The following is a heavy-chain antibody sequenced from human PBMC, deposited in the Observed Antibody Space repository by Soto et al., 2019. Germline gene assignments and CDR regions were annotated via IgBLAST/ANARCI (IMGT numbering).Heavy chain of an antibody. CDR1: GGSISSYY. D-gene: IGHD4-17*01. CDR3: ARTGGDYALDY. J-gene: IGHJ4*02. V-gene: IGHV4-59*12. CDR2: IYYSGST. Sequence: SETLSLTCTVSGGSISSYYWSWIRQPPGKGLEWIGYIYYSGSTNYNPSLKSRVTISVDTSKNQFSLKLSSVTAADTAVYYCARTGGDYALDYWGQGTLVTVSS.